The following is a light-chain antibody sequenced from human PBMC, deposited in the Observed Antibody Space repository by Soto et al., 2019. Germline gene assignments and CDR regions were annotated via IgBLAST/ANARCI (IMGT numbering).Light chain of an antibody. CDR1: QSVSTY. CDR3: QHRSNWHLT. J-gene: IGKJ4*01. V-gene: IGKV3-11*01. CDR2: DSS. Sequence: EIVLTQSPATLSLSPGERATLSCRASQSVSTYLAWYPQKPGQAPRLLIYDSSNRATDIPSRFSGSGSGTDFTLTISSLEPEDFAVYYCQHRSNWHLTVGGGTKVEIK.